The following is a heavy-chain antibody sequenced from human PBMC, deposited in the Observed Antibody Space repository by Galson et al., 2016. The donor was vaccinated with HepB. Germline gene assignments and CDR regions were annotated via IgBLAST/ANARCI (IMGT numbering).Heavy chain of an antibody. CDR3: AREGVVQVGMDV. Sequence: SLRLSCAASGFTLSTYGMHWVRQAPGKGLEWVAFIWYDGSKKYYIESVKGRFIISRDNAKNNVYLQMTSLRAEDRAVFYCAREGVVQVGMDVWGQGTTVTVPS. D-gene: IGHD3-10*02. CDR2: IWYDGSKK. CDR1: GFTLSTYG. V-gene: IGHV3-33*01. J-gene: IGHJ6*02.